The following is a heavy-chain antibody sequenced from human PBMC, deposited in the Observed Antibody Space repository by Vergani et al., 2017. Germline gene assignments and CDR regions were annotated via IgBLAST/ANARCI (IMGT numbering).Heavy chain of an antibody. CDR1: GESFSSFY. D-gene: IGHD3-10*01. J-gene: IGHJ4*02. V-gene: IGHV4-34*02. CDR2: INNDGHT. CDR3: AVRPRVNLVGGEIVTKRTFDY. Sequence: QVQLQQWGAGVVKPSGTLSLTCAVFGESFSSFYWSWIRQPPGKGRVWIGDINNDGHTNDNPSLESRVTVSRDTAKNQFSLNLMSVTAADTAMYYCAVRPRVNLVGGEIVTKRTFDYWGQGSLVTVSS.